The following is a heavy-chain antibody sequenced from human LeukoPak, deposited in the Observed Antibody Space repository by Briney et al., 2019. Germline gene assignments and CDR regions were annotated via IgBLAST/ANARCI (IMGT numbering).Heavy chain of an antibody. D-gene: IGHD4-11*01. CDR3: ARSVPDYTRFDF. Sequence: GGSLRLSCVASGFTFRNYAMSWVRQSPGKGLEWISAISNDGVYTFHADSVKGRLTISTDNSKNTAYLQMNSLRVEDTALYYCARSVPDYTRFDFWGQGALVTVSS. V-gene: IGHV3-23*01. CDR1: GFTFRNYA. J-gene: IGHJ4*02. CDR2: ISNDGVYT.